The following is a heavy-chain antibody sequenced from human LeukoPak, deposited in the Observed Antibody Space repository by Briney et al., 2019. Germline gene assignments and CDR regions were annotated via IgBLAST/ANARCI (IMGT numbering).Heavy chain of an antibody. CDR2: ISGSGGST. V-gene: IGHV3-23*01. CDR1: GFTFSSYA. Sequence: GGSLRLSCAASGFTFSSYAMSWVRQAPGKGLEWVSAISGSGGSTYYADSVKGRFTISRDNAKNTLYLQMSSLRAEDTAVYYCARDFLHLGGWGQGTMVTVSS. D-gene: IGHD3-16*01. CDR3: ARDFLHLGG. J-gene: IGHJ3*01.